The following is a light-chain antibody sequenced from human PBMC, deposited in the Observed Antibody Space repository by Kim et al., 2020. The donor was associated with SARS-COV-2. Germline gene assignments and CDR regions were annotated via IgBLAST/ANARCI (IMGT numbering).Light chain of an antibody. Sequence: ASVGDRVTITCRASQGISSNVAWYQQKPGDVPKLLIYDASALLSGVPSRFSGSGSGTDFTLNISSLQPEDVATYYCQKYNGAPWTFGQGTKVDIK. CDR3: QKYNGAPWT. V-gene: IGKV1-27*01. CDR2: DAS. J-gene: IGKJ1*01. CDR1: QGISSN.